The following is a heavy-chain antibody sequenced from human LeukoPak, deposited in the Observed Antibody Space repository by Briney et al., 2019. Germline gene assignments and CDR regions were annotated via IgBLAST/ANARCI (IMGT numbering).Heavy chain of an antibody. CDR1: GYTFTSYG. CDR3: ARGSYSVYYYYYYMDV. Sequence: ASVKVSCKASGYTFTSYGISWVRQAPGQGLEWMGWISAYNGNTNYAQKLQGRVTTTTDTSTSTAYMELRSLRSDDTAVYYCARGSYSVYYYYYYMDVWGKGTTVTVSS. D-gene: IGHD2-21*01. CDR2: ISAYNGNT. J-gene: IGHJ6*03. V-gene: IGHV1-18*01.